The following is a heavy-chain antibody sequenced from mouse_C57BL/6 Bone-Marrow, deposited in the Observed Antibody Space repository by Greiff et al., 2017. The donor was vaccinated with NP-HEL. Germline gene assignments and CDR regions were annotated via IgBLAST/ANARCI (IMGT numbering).Heavy chain of an antibody. CDR3: ARSPPYYWGFAY. J-gene: IGHJ3*01. V-gene: IGHV1-64*01. CDR1: GYTFTSYW. Sequence: QVQLKQPGAELVKPGASVKLSCKASGYTFTSYWMHWVKQRPGQGLEWIGMIHPNSGSTNYNEKFKSKATLTVDKSSSTAYMQLSSLTSEDSAVYYCARSPPYYWGFAYWGQGTLVTVSA. D-gene: IGHD1-1*01. CDR2: IHPNSGST.